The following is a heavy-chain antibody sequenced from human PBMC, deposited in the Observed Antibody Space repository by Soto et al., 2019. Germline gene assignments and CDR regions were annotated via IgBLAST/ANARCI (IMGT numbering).Heavy chain of an antibody. CDR2: IHHSGSI. D-gene: IGHD2-15*01. V-gene: IGHV4-4*02. J-gene: IGHJ5*02. Sequence: PSETLSLTCGVSGDSITSRNWWSWVRQTPGKGLEWIAEIHHSGSINYNPSLKSRVTMSIDKSKSQFSLEVSSVTAADTAVYFCARRILMEYAPGWFDPWGQGTMVTVSS. CDR3: ARRILMEYAPGWFDP. CDR1: GDSITSRNW.